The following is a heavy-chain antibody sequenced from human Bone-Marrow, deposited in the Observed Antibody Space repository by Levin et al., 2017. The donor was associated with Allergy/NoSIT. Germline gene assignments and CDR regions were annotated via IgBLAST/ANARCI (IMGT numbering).Heavy chain of an antibody. CDR3: ARTVWEGTSRSRPLPFDY. J-gene: IGHJ4*02. CDR2: IEWNDDK. V-gene: IGHV2-70*04. Sequence: SGPTLVKPTQTLTLTCNFSGFSLTTSGMRVSWIRQPPGKALEWLARIEWNDDKFYRTSLKTRLTISKDTSKNQVVLTMTNVDPVDTATYYCARTVWEGTSRSRPLPFDYWGQGTHVTVSS. CDR1: GFSLTTSGMR. D-gene: IGHD1-26*01.